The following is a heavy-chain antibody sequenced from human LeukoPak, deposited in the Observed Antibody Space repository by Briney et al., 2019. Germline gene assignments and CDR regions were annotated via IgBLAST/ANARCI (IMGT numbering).Heavy chain of an antibody. CDR2: ISSSSSYI. Sequence: GRSLRLSCAASGFTFSSYSMNWVRQAPGKGLEWVSSISSSSSYIYYADSVKGRFTISRDNAKNSLYLQMNSLRAEDTAVYYCASYETTVVRGLAFDIWGQGTMVTVSS. D-gene: IGHD4-23*01. CDR1: GFTFSSYS. CDR3: ASYETTVVRGLAFDI. J-gene: IGHJ3*02. V-gene: IGHV3-21*01.